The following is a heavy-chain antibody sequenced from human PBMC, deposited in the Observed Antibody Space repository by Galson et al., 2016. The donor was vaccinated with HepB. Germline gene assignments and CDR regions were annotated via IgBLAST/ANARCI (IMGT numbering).Heavy chain of an antibody. CDR3: ARGYYASGRSDFDY. CDR1: GGTFSNYY. CDR2: IILTFGAT. J-gene: IGHJ4*02. Sequence: SVKVSCKASGGTFSNYYISWVRQAPGQGLEWMAGIILTFGATNSAPRFQGRVTMTTDTSTSTAYMELRSLGSVDTAVYYWARGYYASGRSDFDYWGQGTLVTVSS. D-gene: IGHD3-10*01. V-gene: IGHV1-69*05.